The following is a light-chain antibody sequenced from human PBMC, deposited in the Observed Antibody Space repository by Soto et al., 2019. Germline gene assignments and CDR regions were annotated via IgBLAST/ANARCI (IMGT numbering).Light chain of an antibody. CDR2: EAS. Sequence: EIVMTQSPATLSVSPGERATLSCRASESISSHLAWYQQKPGQAPRLLIYEASTRATGISARFSGSGSRTEFTLIISSLQSDVFAVYYCQQYYYWWTFGQGTRVEIK. V-gene: IGKV3-15*01. CDR3: QQYYYWWT. CDR1: ESISSH. J-gene: IGKJ1*01.